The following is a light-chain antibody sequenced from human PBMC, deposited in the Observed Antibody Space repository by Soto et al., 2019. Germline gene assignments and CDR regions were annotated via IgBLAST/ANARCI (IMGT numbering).Light chain of an antibody. CDR3: SSYTSSSTPGV. J-gene: IGLJ1*01. CDR2: DVS. Sequence: QSALTQPASVSWSPGQSITISCTGTSSDVGGYNYVSWYQQHPGKAPKLMIYDVSNRPSGVSNRFSGSKSGNTASLTISGLQDEDEDDYYCSSYTSSSTPGVFGTGTKLTVL. CDR1: SSDVGGYNY. V-gene: IGLV2-14*03.